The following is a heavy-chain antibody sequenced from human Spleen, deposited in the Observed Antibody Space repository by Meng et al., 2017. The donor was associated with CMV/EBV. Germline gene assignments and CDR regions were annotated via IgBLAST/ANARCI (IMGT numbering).Heavy chain of an antibody. J-gene: IGHJ3*02. D-gene: IGHD5-24*01. CDR1: GFTFSSYA. CDR3: AKDRDGYTLNAFDI. Sequence: GESLNISCAAAGFTFSSYAMHWVRQAPGKGLEWVANIRFDGTNKYHADSVKGRFTISRDNSKNTLYLQMNSLRAEDTAVYYCAKDRDGYTLNAFDIWGQGTMVTVSS. V-gene: IGHV3-30*02. CDR2: IRFDGTNK.